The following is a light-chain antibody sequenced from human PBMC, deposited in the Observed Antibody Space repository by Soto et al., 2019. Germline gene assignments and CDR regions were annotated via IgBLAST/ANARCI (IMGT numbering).Light chain of an antibody. J-gene: IGKJ2*01. Sequence: EIVLTQSPGTLSLSPGERATLSCRTSESVTSTYSAWYQQKPGQPPRLLIYAASSRATGIPDRFSGSGSGTDFTLTISRLEPEDFAVYYCQVFGSSPRYTFGRGTKLEIK. V-gene: IGKV3-20*01. CDR3: QVFGSSPRYT. CDR1: ESVTSTY. CDR2: AAS.